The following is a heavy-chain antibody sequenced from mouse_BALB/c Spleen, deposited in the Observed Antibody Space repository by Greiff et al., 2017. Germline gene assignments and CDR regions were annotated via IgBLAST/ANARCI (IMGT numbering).Heavy chain of an antibody. Sequence: VQRVESGPGLVAPSQSLSITCTVSGFSLTGYGVNWVRQPPGKGLEWLGMIWGDGSTDYNSALKSRLSISKDNSKSQVFLKMNSLQTDDTARYYCARDRRNYYGSSPTGYWYFDVWGAGTTVTVSS. D-gene: IGHD1-1*01. CDR2: IWGDGST. CDR1: GFSLTGYG. J-gene: IGHJ1*01. V-gene: IGHV2-6-7*01. CDR3: ARDRRNYYGSSPTGYWYFDV.